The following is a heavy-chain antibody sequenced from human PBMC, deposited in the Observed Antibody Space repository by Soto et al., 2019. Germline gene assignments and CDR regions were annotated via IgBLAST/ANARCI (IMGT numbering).Heavy chain of an antibody. V-gene: IGHV4-59*01. CDR2: IYYSGST. J-gene: IGHJ5*02. Sequence: QVQLQESGPGLVKPSETLSLTCTVSGGSISSYYWSWIRQPPGKGLEWIGYIYYSGSTNYNPSLKSRVTISVDTSKNQFSLKLSSVTDADTAVYYCASGGNYSSSSSWYNWFDPWGQGTLVTVSS. D-gene: IGHD6-6*01. CDR3: ASGGNYSSSSSWYNWFDP. CDR1: GGSISSYY.